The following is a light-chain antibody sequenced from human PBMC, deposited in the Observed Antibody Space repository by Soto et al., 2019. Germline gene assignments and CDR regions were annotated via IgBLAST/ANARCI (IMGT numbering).Light chain of an antibody. Sequence: FMLTQPHSVSESPGKTITISCTRSSGSVASTYVQWYQQRPGSAPTTVIYEDKHRPSGVPDRFSGSIDSSSNSASLTISGLKTEDEADYYCQSYDSSNQVFGTGTKLTV. CDR1: SGSVASTY. CDR3: QSYDSSNQV. CDR2: EDK. V-gene: IGLV6-57*04. J-gene: IGLJ1*01.